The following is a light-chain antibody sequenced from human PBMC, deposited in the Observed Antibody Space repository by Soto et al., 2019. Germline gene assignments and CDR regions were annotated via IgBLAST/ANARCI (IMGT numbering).Light chain of an antibody. Sequence: EIVLTQSPGTLSLSPGERATLSCRASQKISSYLAWYQQKPGQAPRLLIYDASTRATGIPARFSGSGSGTDFTLTISSLEPEDVAVYYCQQRSNWPPLTFGGGTKVEIK. V-gene: IGKV3-11*01. J-gene: IGKJ4*01. CDR1: QKISSY. CDR2: DAS. CDR3: QQRSNWPPLT.